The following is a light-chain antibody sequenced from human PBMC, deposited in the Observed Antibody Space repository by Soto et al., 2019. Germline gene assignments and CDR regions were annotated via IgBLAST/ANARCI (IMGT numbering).Light chain of an antibody. J-gene: IGLJ2*01. Sequence: QSVLTQPASVSGSLGQSITISCTGTSSDIGTYDLVSWYQQHPGKAPQLMIYEVTNRPSGVSNRFSGSKSGNTASLTISGLRAEDEADYYCSSYTTSSTVVIGGGTKLTVL. V-gene: IGLV2-14*01. CDR1: SSDIGTYDL. CDR3: SSYTTSSTVV. CDR2: EVT.